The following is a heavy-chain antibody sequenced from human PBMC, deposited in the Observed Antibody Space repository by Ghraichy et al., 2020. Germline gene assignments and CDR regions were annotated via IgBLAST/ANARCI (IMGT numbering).Heavy chain of an antibody. J-gene: IGHJ4*02. CDR1: GFTFSSYS. D-gene: IGHD3-10*01. CDR3: ASAPITMVRGVIITLDY. CDR2: ISSSSSTI. Sequence: GGSLRLSCAASGFTFSSYSMNWVRQAPGKGLEWVSYISSSSSTIYYADSVKGRFTISRDNAKNSLYLQMNSLRDEDTAVYYCASAPITMVRGVIITLDYWGQGTLVTVSS. V-gene: IGHV3-48*02.